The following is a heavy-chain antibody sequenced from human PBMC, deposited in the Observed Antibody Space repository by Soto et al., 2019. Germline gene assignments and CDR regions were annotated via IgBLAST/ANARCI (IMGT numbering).Heavy chain of an antibody. CDR2: MSSDGSKI. Sequence: QVQLVESGGGAVQPGESLRLSCVASGFDFTNYAMHWVRQAPGKGLESVAVMSSDGSKIHHTDSVKGRFTISRDNSKNTLYLQMNSLRKEDTAVYFCAKDEGVGGTLGLFDYWGQGTLVSVSS. CDR1: GFDFTNYA. J-gene: IGHJ4*02. D-gene: IGHD1-26*01. CDR3: AKDEGVGGTLGLFDY. V-gene: IGHV3-30*18.